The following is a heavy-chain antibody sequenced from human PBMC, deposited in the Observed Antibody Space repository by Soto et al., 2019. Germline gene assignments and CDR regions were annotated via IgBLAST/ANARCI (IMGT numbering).Heavy chain of an antibody. Sequence: SETLSLTCTVSGGSISSYYWSWIRQPPGKGLEWIGYIYYSGSTNYNPSLKSRVTISVDTSKNQFSLKLSSVTAADTAVYYCAGPYSNLVRGYYYYGMDVWGQGTTVTVSS. J-gene: IGHJ6*02. V-gene: IGHV4-59*01. CDR1: GGSISSYY. CDR2: IYYSGST. D-gene: IGHD6-13*01. CDR3: AGPYSNLVRGYYYYGMDV.